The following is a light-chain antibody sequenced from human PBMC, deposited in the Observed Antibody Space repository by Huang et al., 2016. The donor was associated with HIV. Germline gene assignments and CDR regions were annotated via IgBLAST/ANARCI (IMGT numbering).Light chain of an antibody. V-gene: IGKV3-15*01. Sequence: EIVMTQSPATLSVSPGERATLPCRASQSVGSNLAWYQQKPGQGPRLLVYGASTRATGVPARFSGSGSGTEFTLTISSLQSEDFAVYYCQQYNNWPPWTFGQGTKVEIK. CDR1: QSVGSN. CDR2: GAS. CDR3: QQYNNWPPWT. J-gene: IGKJ1*01.